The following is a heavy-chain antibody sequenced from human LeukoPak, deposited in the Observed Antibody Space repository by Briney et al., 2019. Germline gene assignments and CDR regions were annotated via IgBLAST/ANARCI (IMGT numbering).Heavy chain of an antibody. Sequence: GGSLRLSCAASGFTFYDYGMTWVRHAPGKGREWVSGIIWKGNSTAYADCVKGRYTISRDNAKKSLYLQMNSLRAEDTAVYYCARVRRYCSGGNCYSGGLGYMDVWGKGTTVTISS. D-gene: IGHD2-15*01. CDR2: IIWKGNST. V-gene: IGHV3-20*04. CDR3: ARVRRYCSGGNCYSGGLGYMDV. CDR1: GFTFYDYG. J-gene: IGHJ6*03.